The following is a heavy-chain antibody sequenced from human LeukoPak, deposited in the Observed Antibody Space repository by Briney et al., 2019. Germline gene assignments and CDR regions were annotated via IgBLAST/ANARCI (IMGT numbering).Heavy chain of an antibody. D-gene: IGHD6-13*01. Sequence: PSETLSLTCTVSGGSISSSSYYWGWIRQPPGKGLEWIGTIYYRGSTYYNPSLKSRVTISVDTSKKQFSLKLSSVTAADAAVYYCARRIRRYGSIWVESFDSWGQGTLVTVSS. J-gene: IGHJ5*01. CDR1: GGSISSSSYY. CDR3: ARRIRRYGSIWVESFDS. V-gene: IGHV4-39*01. CDR2: IYYRGST.